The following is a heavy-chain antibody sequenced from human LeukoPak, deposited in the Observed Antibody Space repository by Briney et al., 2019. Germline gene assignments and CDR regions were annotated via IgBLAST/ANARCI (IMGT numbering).Heavy chain of an antibody. CDR1: GFTFDDYG. V-gene: IGHV3-20*04. Sequence: GGSLRLSCAASGFTFDDYGMSWVRHVPGKGLEWVSGINWNGGSTGNADSVKGRFTISRDNAKNSLYLQMNSLRAEDTAVYYCAGSYDSSGYYSDYWGQGTLVTVSS. D-gene: IGHD3-22*01. CDR3: AGSYDSSGYYSDY. CDR2: INWNGGST. J-gene: IGHJ4*02.